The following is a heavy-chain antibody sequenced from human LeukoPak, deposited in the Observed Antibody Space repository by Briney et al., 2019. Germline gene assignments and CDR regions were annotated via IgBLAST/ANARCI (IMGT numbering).Heavy chain of an antibody. CDR3: ASLGVAGTIDY. CDR1: GYTFTGYY. V-gene: IGHV1-69*13. D-gene: IGHD6-19*01. J-gene: IGHJ4*02. CDR2: IIPIFGTA. Sequence: GASVKVSCKASGYTFTGYYLHWVRQAPGQGLEWMGGIIPIFGTANYAQKFQGRVTITADESTSTAYMELSSLRSEDTAVYYCASLGVAGTIDYGGRETLFPV.